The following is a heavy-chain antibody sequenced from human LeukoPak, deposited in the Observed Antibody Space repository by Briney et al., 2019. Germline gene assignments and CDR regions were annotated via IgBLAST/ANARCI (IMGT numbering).Heavy chain of an antibody. J-gene: IGHJ6*03. V-gene: IGHV3-23*01. Sequence: GGSLRLSCAPSEFTFNNYAMRWFRQAPGKGLDWVSVISASGGSTHYADSVKGRFTISRDNSKNTVYLQINSLRPEDTAIYYCARSNDFWSGPLRNYYYYMDVWGKGTTVTVSS. CDR3: ARSNDFWSGPLRNYYYYMDV. CDR2: ISASGGST. D-gene: IGHD3-3*01. CDR1: EFTFNNYA.